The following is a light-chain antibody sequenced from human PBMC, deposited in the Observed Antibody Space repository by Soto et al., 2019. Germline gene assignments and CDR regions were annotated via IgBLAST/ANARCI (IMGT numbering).Light chain of an antibody. CDR1: SSDVGGYSF. CDR2: DVS. Sequence: QSALTQPASVSGSPGQSITISCTGTSSDVGGYSFVSWYQQHPGKAPKLMIYDVSNRPSGVSNRFSGSKSGNTASLTISGLQAEYEADYYCSSYTSSSTLVVFGGGTKLTVL. J-gene: IGLJ2*01. V-gene: IGLV2-14*01. CDR3: SSYTSSSTLVV.